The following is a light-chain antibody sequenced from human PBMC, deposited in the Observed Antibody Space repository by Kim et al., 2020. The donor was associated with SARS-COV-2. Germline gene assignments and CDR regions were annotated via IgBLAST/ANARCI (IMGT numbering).Light chain of an antibody. Sequence: QSALTQPDSVSGSPGQSITISCTGTSSDVGGYNYVSWYQQHPGKAPKLMIYDVSKRPSGVSNRFSGSKSGNTASLTISGLQAEDEADYYCSSYTSSSTLRVFGGGTQLTVL. CDR1: SSDVGGYNY. J-gene: IGLJ2*01. CDR3: SSYTSSSTLRV. V-gene: IGLV2-14*01. CDR2: DVS.